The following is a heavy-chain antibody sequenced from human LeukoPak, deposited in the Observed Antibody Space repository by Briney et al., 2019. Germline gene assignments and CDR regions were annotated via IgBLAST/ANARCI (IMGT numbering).Heavy chain of an antibody. Sequence: PGGSLRLSCAASGFTFSGSAMHWVRQASGKGLEWVGRIGSKANSYATAYAASVKGRFTISRDNSKNTLYLQMNSLRAEDTAVYYCAKDGRKIPFDYWGQGTLVTVSS. CDR1: GFTFSGSA. J-gene: IGHJ4*02. V-gene: IGHV3-73*01. D-gene: IGHD1-26*01. CDR2: IGSKANSYAT. CDR3: AKDGRKIPFDY.